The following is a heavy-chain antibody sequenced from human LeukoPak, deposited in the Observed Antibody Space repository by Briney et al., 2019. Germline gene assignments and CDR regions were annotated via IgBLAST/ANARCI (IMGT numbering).Heavy chain of an antibody. Sequence: GSLRLSYAASGFTFSSYAMTWVRQAPGKGLAWVSSISKSDGSTYYAGSVKGRFTISRDNSKNTVYLHMDSLRVEDTAIYYCARGALIPDFRGQGTLVTVSS. CDR1: GFTFSSYA. V-gene: IGHV3-23*01. J-gene: IGHJ4*02. CDR3: ARGALIPDF. CDR2: ISKSDGST. D-gene: IGHD2-21*01.